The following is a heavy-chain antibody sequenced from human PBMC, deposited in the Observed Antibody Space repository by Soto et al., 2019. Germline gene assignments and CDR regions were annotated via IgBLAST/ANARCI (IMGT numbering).Heavy chain of an antibody. CDR1: GYTFTNYG. CDR3: ARDHPFIVATMSIDF. Sequence: QVQLAQSGGEVKKLGASLKVSCKASGYTFTNYGISWVRQAPGQGLEWMGWISPYNGHTNSAQKFQDRMSMTTDTSTATAYMELRSLRTDDTAVYYWARDHPFIVATMSIDFWGQGTLVSVSS. CDR2: ISPYNGHT. D-gene: IGHD5-12*01. J-gene: IGHJ4*02. V-gene: IGHV1-18*01.